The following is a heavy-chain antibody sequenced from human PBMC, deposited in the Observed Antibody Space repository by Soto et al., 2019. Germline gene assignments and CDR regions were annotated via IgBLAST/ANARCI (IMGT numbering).Heavy chain of an antibody. Sequence: SETLSLTCTVSGGSISSSSYYWGVIRQPPGKGLEWFGSSYYSGSTYYNPSLKSRVTISVDTTKNQFSLKKSCVTTSNAAVYYCARRYYGDYQEIDYWGQGPMVTASS. J-gene: IGHJ4*02. CDR2: SYYSGST. CDR1: GGSISSSSYY. CDR3: ARRYYGDYQEIDY. D-gene: IGHD4-17*01. V-gene: IGHV4-39*01.